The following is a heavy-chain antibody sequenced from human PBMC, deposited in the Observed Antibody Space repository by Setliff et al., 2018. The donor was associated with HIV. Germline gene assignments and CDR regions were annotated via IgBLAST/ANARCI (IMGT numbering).Heavy chain of an antibody. D-gene: IGHD1-26*01. CDR2: IFYSGIT. Sequence: SETLSLTCTVSGGSFTSRSYYWGWIRQPPGKGLEWIGSIFYSGITYYNPSLKSRVTISVDTSKNQFSLKLSSVTAADTAVYYCARAGDGSPFYYYYYMDVWGKGTTVTVSS. J-gene: IGHJ6*03. CDR3: ARAGDGSPFYYYYYMDV. V-gene: IGHV4-39*07. CDR1: GGSFTSRSYY.